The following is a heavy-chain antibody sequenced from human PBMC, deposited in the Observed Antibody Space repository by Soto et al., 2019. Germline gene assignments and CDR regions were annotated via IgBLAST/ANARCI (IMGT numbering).Heavy chain of an antibody. CDR3: ARAPSWYIFDY. Sequence: ASVKVSCKASGYTFTSYGINWVRQAPGQGLERMGWISAYNGNTHYAQKLQGRVTMTTDTSTSTAYMELRSLRSEDTAVYYCARAPSWYIFDYWGQGTLVTVS. D-gene: IGHD6-13*01. V-gene: IGHV1-18*01. CDR1: GYTFTSYG. CDR2: ISAYNGNT. J-gene: IGHJ4*02.